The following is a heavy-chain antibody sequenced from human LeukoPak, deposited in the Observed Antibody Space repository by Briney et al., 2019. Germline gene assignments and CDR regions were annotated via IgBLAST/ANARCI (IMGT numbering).Heavy chain of an antibody. Sequence: GGSLRLSCAASGFTFSNAWMSWVRQAPGKGLEWVGRIKSKTDGGTTDYAAPVKGRFTISRDDSKNTLYLQMNSLKTEDTAVYDCTTDRYSGYALNPGDYWGQGTLVTVSS. V-gene: IGHV3-15*01. CDR1: GFTFSNAW. CDR2: IKSKTDGGTT. CDR3: TTDRYSGYALNPGDY. D-gene: IGHD5-12*01. J-gene: IGHJ4*02.